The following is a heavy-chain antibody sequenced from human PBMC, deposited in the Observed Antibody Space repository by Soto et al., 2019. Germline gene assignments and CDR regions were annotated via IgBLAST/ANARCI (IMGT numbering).Heavy chain of an antibody. V-gene: IGHV4-38-2*01. CDR1: KFSISSGYY. Sequence: SETLSLTCVVSKFSISSGYYWDWIRQSPGKGLEWIASIYRSGTTSYNPSLKSRVTISVDPSKNQFYLMLNAVTAADTAVYYCARIKSGSYSSVFNYRGRGSLVTVFS. J-gene: IGHJ4*02. CDR2: IYRSGTT. D-gene: IGHD1-26*01. CDR3: ARIKSGSYSSVFNY.